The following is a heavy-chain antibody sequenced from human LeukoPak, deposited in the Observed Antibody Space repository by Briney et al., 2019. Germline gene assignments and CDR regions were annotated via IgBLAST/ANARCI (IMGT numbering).Heavy chain of an antibody. Sequence: GGSLRLSCAASGFTFRSYAMSWVRQAPGKGLEWVSVISGSGDSTYYADSVKGRFTISRDNSKNTLYLQMNSLRAEDTAVYSCAKDVKFSWPFYFDYWGQGILVTVSS. CDR3: AKDVKFSWPFYFDY. CDR1: GFTFRSYA. CDR2: ISGSGDST. D-gene: IGHD5-12*01. V-gene: IGHV3-23*01. J-gene: IGHJ4*02.